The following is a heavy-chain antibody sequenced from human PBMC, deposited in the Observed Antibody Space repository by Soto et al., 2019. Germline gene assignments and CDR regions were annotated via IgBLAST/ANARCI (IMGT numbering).Heavy chain of an antibody. CDR3: ARGANGYYYFDY. J-gene: IGHJ4*02. CDR2: ITRDGSST. D-gene: IGHD5-18*01. Sequence: EVQLVESGGGLVQPGGSLRRSCAASGFSLSDYWMHWVRQAPGEGLVWLSRITRDGSSTNYADSVKGRFTISRDNAKNTLYLQVNSLRGEDTAVYYCARGANGYYYFDYWGQGTLVTVSS. V-gene: IGHV3-74*01. CDR1: GFSLSDYW.